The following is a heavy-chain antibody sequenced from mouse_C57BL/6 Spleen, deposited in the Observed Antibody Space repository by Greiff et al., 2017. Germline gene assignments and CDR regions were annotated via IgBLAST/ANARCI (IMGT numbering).Heavy chain of an antibody. J-gene: IGHJ4*01. CDR2: INPSNGGT. Sequence: QVQLQQPGTELVKPGASVKLSCKASGYTFTSYWLHWVKQRPGQGLEWIGNINPSNGGTNYNEQFKSKATLTVDKSSSTAYMQLSSLTSEDSAVYYCARWDSSGPYAMDYWGQGTSVTVSS. CDR1: GYTFTSYW. V-gene: IGHV1-53*01. CDR3: ARWDSSGPYAMDY. D-gene: IGHD3-2*02.